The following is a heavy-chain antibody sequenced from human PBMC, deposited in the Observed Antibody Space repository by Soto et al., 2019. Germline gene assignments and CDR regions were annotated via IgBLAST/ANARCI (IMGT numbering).Heavy chain of an antibody. D-gene: IGHD2-15*01. V-gene: IGHV1-69*13. CDR2: IIPISGTT. J-gene: IGHJ6*02. Sequence: SVKVSCKASGGTFSTHAIIWVRQPPGHGLEWMGGIIPISGTTYYTQKFQGRVTITADEPTSTAFMELSSLKSEDTAVFYCARGYCSGGNCYSGMDVWGQGTMVTVSS. CDR1: GGTFSTHA. CDR3: ARGYCSGGNCYSGMDV.